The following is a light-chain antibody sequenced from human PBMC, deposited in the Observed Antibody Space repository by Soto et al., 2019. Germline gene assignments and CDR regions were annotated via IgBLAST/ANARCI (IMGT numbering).Light chain of an antibody. CDR1: QSVSTSF. J-gene: IGKJ1*01. CDR2: GAS. V-gene: IGKV3-20*01. Sequence: ERVLTPSPGTLSLSPGERATLSCRASQSVSTSFLAWYQQKPGQAPRLLIYGASSRATGIPDRFSGSGSGTDFTLTISRLEPEDFAVYYCQQYGASPWTFGQGTKVDIK. CDR3: QQYGASPWT.